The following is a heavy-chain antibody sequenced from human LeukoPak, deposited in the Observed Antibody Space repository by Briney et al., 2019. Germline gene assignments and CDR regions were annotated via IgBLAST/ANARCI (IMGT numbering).Heavy chain of an antibody. CDR1: GYTFTSYD. D-gene: IGHD3-9*01. CDR2: MNPNSGNT. Sequence: GAPVKVSCKASGYTFTSYDINWVRQATGQGLEWMGWMNPNSGNTGYAQKFQGRVTMTRNTSISTAYMELSSLRSEDTALYYCARGLYYDILTGYYGYYYYYYVDVWGKGTTVTVSS. J-gene: IGHJ6*03. V-gene: IGHV1-8*01. CDR3: ARGLYYDILTGYYGYYYYYYVDV.